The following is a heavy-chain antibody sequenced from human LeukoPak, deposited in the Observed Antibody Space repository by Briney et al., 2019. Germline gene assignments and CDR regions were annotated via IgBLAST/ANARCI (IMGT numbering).Heavy chain of an antibody. CDR3: AGYCSGGSCYLNN. Sequence: GGSLRLSCAASGFTFSSYGMSWVRQAPGKGLEWVSAISGSGGSTYYADSVKGRFTISRDNSKNTLYLQMNSLRAEDTAVYYCAGYCSGGSCYLNNWGQGTLVTVSS. D-gene: IGHD2-15*01. CDR1: GFTFSSYG. V-gene: IGHV3-23*01. J-gene: IGHJ4*02. CDR2: ISGSGGST.